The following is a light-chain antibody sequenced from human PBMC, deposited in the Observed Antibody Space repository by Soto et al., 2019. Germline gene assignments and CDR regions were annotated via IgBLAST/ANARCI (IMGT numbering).Light chain of an antibody. CDR2: GAS. Sequence: EIVLTQSPGTLSLSPGERATLSCSASQSVSSSYLAWYQQKPGQSPRLLIYGASSRATCIPDRFSGSRSGTDFTLTISRLEPEDFAVYYCQQYGGSPPLTFGGGTKVEI. CDR3: QQYGGSPPLT. V-gene: IGKV3-20*01. CDR1: QSVSSSY. J-gene: IGKJ4*01.